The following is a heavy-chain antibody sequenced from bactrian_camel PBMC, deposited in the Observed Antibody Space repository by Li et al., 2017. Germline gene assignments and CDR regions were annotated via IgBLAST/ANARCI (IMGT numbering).Heavy chain of an antibody. J-gene: IGHJ4*01. CDR1: GFTFGTYA. CDR2: MQSNGVYT. Sequence: VQLVESGGGLMQPGGSLRLSCAASGFTFGTYAMSWVRQAPGKGLEWVSTMQSNGVYTYYADSVKGRFTISRDNAKNTLYLQLNSLKTEDTAMYYCATLTAGWLGQGTQVTVS. V-gene: IGHV3S31*01. D-gene: IGHD6*01.